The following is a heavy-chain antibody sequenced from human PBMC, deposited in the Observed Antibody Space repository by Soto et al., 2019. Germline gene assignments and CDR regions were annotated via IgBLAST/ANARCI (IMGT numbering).Heavy chain of an antibody. D-gene: IGHD2-15*01. Sequence: GGSLRLSCAASGFRFSDYPMSWIRQGPGRGLEWLSDMSGSGAFVNYADPVKGRFTISRDNAKNSLYLQMDSLRAEDTAVYYCARGGNLGYCSGATCYFDIWGQGTMVTVSS. J-gene: IGHJ3*02. CDR1: GFRFSDYP. CDR3: ARGGNLGYCSGATCYFDI. CDR2: MSGSGAFV. V-gene: IGHV3-11*01.